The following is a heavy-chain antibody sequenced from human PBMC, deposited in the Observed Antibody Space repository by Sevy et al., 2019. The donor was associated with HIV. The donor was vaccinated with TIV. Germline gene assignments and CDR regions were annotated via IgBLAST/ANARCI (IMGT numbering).Heavy chain of an antibody. V-gene: IGHV3-49*04. Sequence: CLRLSCTASGFTFGDYAMSWVRQAPGKGLEWVGFIRSKAYGGTTEYAASVKGRFTISRDDSKSIAYLQMNSLKTEDTAVYYCTRGSFSSGYSYWGQGTQVTVSS. J-gene: IGHJ4*02. D-gene: IGHD3-22*01. CDR1: GFTFGDYA. CDR2: IRSKAYGGTT. CDR3: TRGSFSSGYSY.